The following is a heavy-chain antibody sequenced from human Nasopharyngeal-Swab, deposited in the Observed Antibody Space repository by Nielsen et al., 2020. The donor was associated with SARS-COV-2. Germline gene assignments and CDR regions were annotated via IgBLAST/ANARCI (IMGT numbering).Heavy chain of an antibody. Sequence: RQAPGKGLEWIGYIYYSGSTYYNPSLKSRVTISVDTSKNQFSLKLSSVTAADTAVYYCARVSRYYYLDVWGKGTTVTVSS. V-gene: IGHV4-31*02. CDR3: ARVSRYYYLDV. CDR2: IYYSGST. J-gene: IGHJ6*03.